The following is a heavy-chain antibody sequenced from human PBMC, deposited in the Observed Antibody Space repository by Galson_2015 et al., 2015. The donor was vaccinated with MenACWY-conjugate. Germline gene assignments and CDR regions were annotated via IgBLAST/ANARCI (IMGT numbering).Heavy chain of an antibody. V-gene: IGHV3-23*01. CDR1: GFTFTNYA. J-gene: IGHJ4*02. D-gene: IGHD5-18*01. CDR3: AKDRWDTYMNYYVDS. CDR2: ISGSGERT. Sequence: SLRLSCAASGFTFTNYAASWVRQAPGKGLEWVSGISGSGERTHYADSVKGRFTISRDNSKNTLHLQMNSLRAEDTAVYYCAKDRWDTYMNYYVDSGGQGTLVTVSS.